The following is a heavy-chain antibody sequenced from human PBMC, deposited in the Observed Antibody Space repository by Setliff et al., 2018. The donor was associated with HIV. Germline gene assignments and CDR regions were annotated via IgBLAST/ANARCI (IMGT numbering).Heavy chain of an antibody. D-gene: IGHD2-21*01. V-gene: IGHV4-38-2*01. CDR1: VYSISSGYF. J-gene: IGHJ5*02. CDR3: ARVPVAGANWFDP. CDR2: MHHSGST. Sequence: SETLSLTCVVSVYSISSGYFWGWIRQPPGEGLEWIGNMHHSGSTYYNPSLKSRITISVDRSKNLFSLKLISVTAADQGVYYCARVPVAGANWFDPWGLGTLVTVSS.